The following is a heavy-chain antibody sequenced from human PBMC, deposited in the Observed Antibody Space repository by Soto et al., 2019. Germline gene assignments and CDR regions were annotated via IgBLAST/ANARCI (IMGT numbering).Heavy chain of an antibody. CDR1: GFSFIDYA. Sequence: LRLSCAASGFSFIDYAINWVRQVPGRGLEYVAGIGGRGGNAFYADSMKGRFSISRDNSKNTVYLHMHNLRVDDSAMYYCAKARHSGDFAGSYDSWGQGTMVTVYS. V-gene: IGHV3-23*01. J-gene: IGHJ5*02. D-gene: IGHD2-21*02. CDR2: IGGRGGNA. CDR3: AKARHSGDFAGSYDS.